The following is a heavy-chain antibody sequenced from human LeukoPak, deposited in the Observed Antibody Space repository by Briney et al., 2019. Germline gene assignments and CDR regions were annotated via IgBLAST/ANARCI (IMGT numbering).Heavy chain of an antibody. V-gene: IGHV3-23*01. D-gene: IGHD5-12*01. J-gene: IGHJ4*02. CDR2: LYARGGNT. CDR1: EFTFSSHA. CDR3: VSASSGYDNFDH. Sequence: PGGSLGLSCAASEFTFSSHAMSWVRQAPGKGLEWVSALYARGGNTYYSDSVKGRFTISRDNAKKLLFLQMNSLRSEDTGVYYCVSASSGYDNFDHWGQGILVTVSS.